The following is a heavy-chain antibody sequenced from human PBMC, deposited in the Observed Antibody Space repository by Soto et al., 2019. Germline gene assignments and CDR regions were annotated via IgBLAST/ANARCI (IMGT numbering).Heavy chain of an antibody. V-gene: IGHV3-23*01. D-gene: IGHD2-2*01. CDR2: ISGSGGST. CDR3: AKVGRSSAEVDL. CDR1: GFTFSSYA. J-gene: IGHJ2*01. Sequence: EVQLLESGGGLVQPGGSLRLSCAASGFTFSSYAMSWVRQAPGKGLEWVSAISGSGGSTYYADSVKGRFTISRDNSKNTLYLQMNSLSAEDTAVSYCAKVGRSSAEVDLWGRGTLVTVSS.